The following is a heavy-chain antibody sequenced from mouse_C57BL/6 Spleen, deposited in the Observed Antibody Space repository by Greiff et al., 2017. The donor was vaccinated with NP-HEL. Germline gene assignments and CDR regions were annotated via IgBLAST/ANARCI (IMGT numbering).Heavy chain of an antibody. CDR1: GYTFTSYW. J-gene: IGHJ3*01. CDR2: IHPSDSDT. CDR3: AIGRYSNYPFAY. Sequence: QVQLKQPGAELVKPGASVKVSCKASGYTFTSYWMHWVKQRPGQGLEWIGRIHPSDSDTNYNQKFKGKATLTVDKSSSTAYMQLSSLTSEDSAVYYCAIGRYSNYPFAYWGQGTLVTVSA. D-gene: IGHD2-5*01. V-gene: IGHV1-74*01.